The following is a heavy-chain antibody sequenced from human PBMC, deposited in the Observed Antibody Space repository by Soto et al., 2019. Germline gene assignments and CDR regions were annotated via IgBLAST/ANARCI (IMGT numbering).Heavy chain of an antibody. J-gene: IGHJ4*02. CDR2: IYWDDDK. CDR1: GFSLSTSGVG. V-gene: IGHV2-5*02. CDR3: AHRRDDILTGGNYFDY. Sequence: QITLKESGPTLVKPTQTLTLTCTFSGFSLSTSGVGVGWIRQPPGKALEWLALIYWDDDKRYSPSLKSRLTITKDTSKNQVVLTMTNMDPVDTATYYCAHRRDDILTGGNYFDYWGQGTLVTVSS. D-gene: IGHD3-9*01.